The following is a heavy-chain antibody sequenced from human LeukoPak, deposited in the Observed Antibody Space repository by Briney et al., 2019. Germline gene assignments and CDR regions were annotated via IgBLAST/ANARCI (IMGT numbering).Heavy chain of an antibody. CDR2: IYPGDSDT. CDR1: GYRFSNHW. Sequence: GESLKISCKGSGYRFSNHWIGWVRQMPGKGLEWMGIIYPGDSDTRYSPSFQGQVTISADKSISTAYLQWSSLKASDTAMYYCARGADPEYFQHWGQGTLVTVSS. J-gene: IGHJ1*01. CDR3: ARGADPEYFQH. V-gene: IGHV5-51*01.